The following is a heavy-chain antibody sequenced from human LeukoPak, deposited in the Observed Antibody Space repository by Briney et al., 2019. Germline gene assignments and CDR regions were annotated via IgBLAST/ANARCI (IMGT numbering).Heavy chain of an antibody. CDR1: GGTFSSYA. J-gene: IGHJ4*02. CDR2: IIPIFGTA. CDR3: ARDRSSFFDY. V-gene: IGHV1-69*13. Sequence: ASVKVSCKASGGTFSSYAISWVRQAPGQGLEWMGGIIPIFGTANYAQKFQGRVTITADESTSTAYMELSRLRSEDTAVYYCARDRSSFFDYWGQGTLVTVSS. D-gene: IGHD3-3*01.